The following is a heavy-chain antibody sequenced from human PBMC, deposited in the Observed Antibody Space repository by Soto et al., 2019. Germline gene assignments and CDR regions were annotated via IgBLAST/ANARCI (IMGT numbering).Heavy chain of an antibody. CDR1: GYTFTSYV. Sequence: GASVKVSCKASGYTFTSYVISWVRQAPGQGLEWMGWISAYNGNTNYAQKLQGRVTMTTDTSTSTAYMELRSLRSDDTAVYYCARDLFYCXGGSCSPGCFDXWGQGTLVTVSS. D-gene: IGHD2-15*01. V-gene: IGHV1-18*01. J-gene: IGHJ5*02. CDR2: ISAYNGNT. CDR3: ARDLFYCXGGSCSPGCFDX.